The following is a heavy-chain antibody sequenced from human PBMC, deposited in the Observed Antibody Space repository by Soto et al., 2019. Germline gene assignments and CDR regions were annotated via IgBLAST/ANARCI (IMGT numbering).Heavy chain of an antibody. V-gene: IGHV3-11*01. D-gene: IGHD3-3*01. CDR1: GYTFSDYY. CDR3: ESHYDMWSGCLSPVDY. CDR2: IDTSGTKI. Sequence: QVQLLESGGDLVKPGGSLRLSCAASGYTFSDYYMSWIRQAPGKGLEWISYIDTSGTKIYYADSVKGRFTITRDNAKNSMYLEMNSLRDEDTAVYSCESHYDMWSGCLSPVDYWGQGTLVTVSS. J-gene: IGHJ4*02.